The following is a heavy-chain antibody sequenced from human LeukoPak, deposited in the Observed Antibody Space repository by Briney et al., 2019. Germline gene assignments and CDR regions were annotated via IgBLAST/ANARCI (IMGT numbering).Heavy chain of an antibody. CDR3: EKAIREQWTFDY. J-gene: IGHJ4*02. CDR1: GFTFDDYA. Sequence: GGSLRLSCAASGFTFDDYAMHWVRQAPGKGLEWVSGISWNSGSIGYADSVKGRFTISRDNAKNSLYLQMNSLRAEDTALYYCEKAIREQWTFDYWGQGPLVTVSS. CDR2: ISWNSGSI. D-gene: IGHD6-19*01. V-gene: IGHV3-9*01.